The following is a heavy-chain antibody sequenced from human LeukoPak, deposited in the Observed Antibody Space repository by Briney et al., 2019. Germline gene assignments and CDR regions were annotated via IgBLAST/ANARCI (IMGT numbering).Heavy chain of an antibody. J-gene: IGHJ4*02. Sequence: SVKVSCKTSGGTFTTYAISWVRQAPGQGLERMGGIIPISGTTNYAQKSQGRVTITADESTDTAYMELSSLRSEDTAVYYCATKIDILTASGLGPHIPHYFDYWGQGTLVTVSS. D-gene: IGHD3-9*01. CDR1: GGTFTTYA. V-gene: IGHV1-69*13. CDR2: IIPISGTT. CDR3: ATKIDILTASGLGPHIPHYFDY.